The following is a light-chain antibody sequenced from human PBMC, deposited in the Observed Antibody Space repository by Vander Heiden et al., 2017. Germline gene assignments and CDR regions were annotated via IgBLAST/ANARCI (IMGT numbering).Light chain of an antibody. Sequence: DIVMTQSPDSLALSLGERATINCKSSQSVLYSSNNQNYLAWYQQKPGQPPKLLIYWASTRESGVPDRFSGSGSGTDFTLTISSLQAEDVAVYYCQQYVSTPITFGHGTKVDIK. V-gene: IGKV4-1*01. CDR2: WAS. J-gene: IGKJ3*01. CDR1: QSVLYSSNNQNY. CDR3: QQYVSTPIT.